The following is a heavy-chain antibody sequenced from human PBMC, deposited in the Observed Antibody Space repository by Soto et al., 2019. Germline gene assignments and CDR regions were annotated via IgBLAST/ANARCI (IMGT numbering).Heavy chain of an antibody. Sequence: ASVKVSCKASGYTFTSYGISWVRQAPGQGLEWMGWISAYNGNTNYAQKLQGRVTMTTDTSTSTAYMELRSLRSDDTAVYYCAIIEDIVVVPAKLAPDAFDIWGQGTMVTVSS. CDR1: GYTFTSYG. CDR3: AIIEDIVVVPAKLAPDAFDI. D-gene: IGHD2-2*01. V-gene: IGHV1-18*01. CDR2: ISAYNGNT. J-gene: IGHJ3*02.